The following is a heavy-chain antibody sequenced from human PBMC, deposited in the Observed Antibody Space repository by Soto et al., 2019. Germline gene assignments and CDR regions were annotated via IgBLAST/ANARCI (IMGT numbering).Heavy chain of an antibody. V-gene: IGHV4-39*01. CDR1: GGSISSCSYY. CDR3: ARQVGAGLLWFGELLPDYYGMDV. D-gene: IGHD3-10*01. J-gene: IGHJ6*02. Sequence: ETLSLTCTVSGGSISSCSYYWGWIRQPPGKGLEWIGSIYYSGSTYYNPSLKSRVTISVDTSKNQFSLKLSSVTAADTAVYYCARQVGAGLLWFGELLPDYYGMDVWGQGTTVTVSS. CDR2: IYYSGST.